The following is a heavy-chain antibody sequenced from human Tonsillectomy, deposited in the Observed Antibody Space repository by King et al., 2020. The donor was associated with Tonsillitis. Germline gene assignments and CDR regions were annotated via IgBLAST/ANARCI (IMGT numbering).Heavy chain of an antibody. CDR2: TIPIAGTT. Sequence: QLVQSGADVKKPGSSVKVSCEASGGTFTSYAFSWVRQAPGQGLEWMGGTIPIAGTTYYAQRFQGRVTINADESTSTAYMELSSLRSEDTAMYYCARFFLGYYDSGDSEGDDYWGQGTLVTVSS. CDR1: GGTFTSYA. CDR3: ARFFLGYYDSGDSEGDDY. V-gene: IGHV1-69*01. D-gene: IGHD3-22*01. J-gene: IGHJ4*02.